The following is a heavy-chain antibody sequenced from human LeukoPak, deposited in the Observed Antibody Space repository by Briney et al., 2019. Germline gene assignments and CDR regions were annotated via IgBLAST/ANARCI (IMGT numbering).Heavy chain of an antibody. CDR1: DDSISSTSYY. CDR2: MYYSGTT. CDR3: ARRNYYSYGMDV. J-gene: IGHJ6*02. V-gene: IGHV4-39*07. Sequence: PSETLSLTCTVPDDSISSTSYYWVWIRQPPGKGLEWIGSMYYSGTTYYNPSLKSRVTVSIDTSKNQFSLKLSSVTAADTAVYYCARRNYYSYGMDVWGQGTTVTVPS.